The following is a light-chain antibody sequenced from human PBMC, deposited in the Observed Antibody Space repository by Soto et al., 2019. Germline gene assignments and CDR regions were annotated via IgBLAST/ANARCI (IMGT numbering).Light chain of an antibody. J-gene: IGKJ2*01. CDR2: GAS. Sequence: EIMMTQSPATLSVSPGGGATLSCRASQSVSSNLAWYQQKPGQAPRLLIYGASTRATGIPARFSGSGSETEFTLTISSLQSEDFAVYYCQQYNNWRYTFGQGTKLEIK. V-gene: IGKV3-15*01. CDR3: QQYNNWRYT. CDR1: QSVSSN.